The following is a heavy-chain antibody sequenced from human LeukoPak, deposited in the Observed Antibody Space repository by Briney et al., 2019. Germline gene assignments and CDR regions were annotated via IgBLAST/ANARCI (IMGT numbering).Heavy chain of an antibody. CDR2: IKSKVNGGTT. J-gene: IGHJ4*02. D-gene: IGHD3-22*01. Sequence: GGSLRLSCAASGFTFTNAWMTWVRQAPGKGLEWVGRIKSKVNGGTTDYAAPVKGRFTISRDNSKNTLYLQMNSLRAEDTAVYYCARDPTHPYDSSGYYYFWVFDYWGQGTLVTVSS. CDR1: GFTFTNAW. V-gene: IGHV3-15*01. CDR3: ARDPTHPYDSSGYYYFWVFDY.